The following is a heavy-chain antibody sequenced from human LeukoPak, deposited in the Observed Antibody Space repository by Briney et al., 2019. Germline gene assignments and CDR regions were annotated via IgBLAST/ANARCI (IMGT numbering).Heavy chain of an antibody. D-gene: IGHD3-22*01. CDR1: GGSISSGGYY. CDR2: IYYSGST. CDR3: ARHGDSRGRGFDY. J-gene: IGHJ4*02. Sequence: SETLSLTCTVSGGSISSGGYYWSWIRQHPGKGLEWIGDIYYSGSTYYNPSLKSRVTISVDTSKNQFSLKLNSVTAADTAVYYCARHGDSRGRGFDYWGQGTLVTVSS. V-gene: IGHV4-31*03.